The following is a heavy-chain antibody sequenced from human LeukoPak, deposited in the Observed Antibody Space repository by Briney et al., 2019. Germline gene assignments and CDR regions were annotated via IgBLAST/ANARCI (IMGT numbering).Heavy chain of an antibody. CDR2: ISTSKNFI. D-gene: IGHD4-17*01. Sequence: GGSLRLSCAASGFTFSDYTMIWVRQAPGKGLEWVSSISTSKNFISYADSMRGRITVSRDNAKNSLYLQMNSLRAEDTAVYYCARNYGDLDYWGQGTLVTVSS. CDR1: GFTFSDYT. J-gene: IGHJ4*02. V-gene: IGHV3-21*01. CDR3: ARNYGDLDY.